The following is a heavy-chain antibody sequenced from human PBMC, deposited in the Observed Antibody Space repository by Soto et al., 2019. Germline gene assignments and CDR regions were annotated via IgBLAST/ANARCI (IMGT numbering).Heavy chain of an antibody. Sequence: QVQLVQSGGEVKKPGASVNISCKATGYTFISYSITWVRQAPGQGLEWMGWISTYNGNTKYAQSLQGRVTLTRDTSTKTTFMENRGLRSGDTAIYQFSGEGAQRTRLYGSFGPWGQGTLVAVSS. V-gene: IGHV1-18*04. CDR2: ISTYNGNT. J-gene: IGHJ5*02. CDR3: SGEGAQRTRLYGSFGP. D-gene: IGHD2-8*01. CDR1: GYTFISYS.